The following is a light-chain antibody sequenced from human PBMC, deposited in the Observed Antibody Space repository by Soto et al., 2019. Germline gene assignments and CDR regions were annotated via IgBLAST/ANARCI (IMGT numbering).Light chain of an antibody. CDR2: GAS. V-gene: IGKV3-15*01. CDR3: QEYNTWPWT. Sequence: ETVMTQSPATLSVSPGERATLSCRASQSVNSNLAWYQQKLGQSPRVLIYGASTRATGIPDRFSGSGSGTEFILTISTLHSEDFAVYSCQEYNTWPWTFGQGTRGIS. CDR1: QSVNSN. J-gene: IGKJ1*01.